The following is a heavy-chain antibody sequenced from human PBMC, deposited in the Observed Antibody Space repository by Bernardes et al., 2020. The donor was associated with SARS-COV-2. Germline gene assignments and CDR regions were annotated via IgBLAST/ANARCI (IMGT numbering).Heavy chain of an antibody. Sequence: SETLSLTCAVYGGSFSGYYWSWIRQPPGKGLEWIGEINHSGSTNYNPSLKSRVTISVDTSKNQFSLKLSSVTAADTAVYYCARDSGVGYGMDVWGQGTTVTVSS. CDR2: INHSGST. CDR1: GGSFSGYY. D-gene: IGHD3-10*01. CDR3: ARDSGVGYGMDV. J-gene: IGHJ6*02. V-gene: IGHV4-34*01.